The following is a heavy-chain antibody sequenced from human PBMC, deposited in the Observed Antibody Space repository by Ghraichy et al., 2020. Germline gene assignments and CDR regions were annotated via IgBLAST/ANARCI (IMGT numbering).Heavy chain of an antibody. V-gene: IGHV3-15*01. CDR3: TKDQPYSGSKYIDH. Sequence: GESLNISCIASGLTFSNAWMSWVRQAPGKGLEWVGHIKSKVNGETTDFAAPVKGRFTISRDDSKNTLYLQMNSLKTEYTAVYYCTKDQPYSGSKYIDHWRQGTLVTVSS. CDR2: IKSKVNGETT. D-gene: IGHD1-26*01. CDR1: GLTFSNAW. J-gene: IGHJ4*02.